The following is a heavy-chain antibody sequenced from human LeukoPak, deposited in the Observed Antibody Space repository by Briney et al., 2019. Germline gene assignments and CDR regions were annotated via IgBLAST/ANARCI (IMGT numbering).Heavy chain of an antibody. CDR3: ARTYYYDSSGYLNPPY. J-gene: IGHJ4*02. V-gene: IGHV1-69*13. D-gene: IGHD3-22*01. CDR2: IIPIFGTA. Sequence: SVKVSCKASGGTFSSYAISWVRQAPGQGLEWMEGIIPIFGTANYAQKFQGRVTITADESTSTAYMELSSLRSEDTAVYYCARTYYYDSSGYLNPPYWGQGTLVTVSS. CDR1: GGTFSSYA.